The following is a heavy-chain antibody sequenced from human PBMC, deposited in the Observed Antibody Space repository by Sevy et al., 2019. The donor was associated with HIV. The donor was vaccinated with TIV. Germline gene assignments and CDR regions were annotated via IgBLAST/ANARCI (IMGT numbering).Heavy chain of an antibody. Sequence: SETLSLTCTVSGGSISSYYWSWIRQPPGKGLEWIGYIHYSGSTNYNPSLKSRVTISVDTSKNQFSLKLSSVTAADTAVYYCAREGYITMVRGVIITGAFDIWGQGTMVTVSS. D-gene: IGHD3-10*01. CDR2: IHYSGST. CDR1: GGSISSYY. J-gene: IGHJ3*02. V-gene: IGHV4-59*01. CDR3: AREGYITMVRGVIITGAFDI.